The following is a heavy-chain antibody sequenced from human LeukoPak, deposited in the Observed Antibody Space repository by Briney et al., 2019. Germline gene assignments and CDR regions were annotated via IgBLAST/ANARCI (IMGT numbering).Heavy chain of an antibody. CDR3: ARSIDY. V-gene: IGHV4-34*01. CDR2: INHSGST. CDR1: GGSFSGYY. J-gene: IGHJ4*02. Sequence: SETLSLTCAVYGGSFSGYYWSWIREPPGKGLEWIGEINHSGSTNYNPSLKSRVTISVDTSKNQFSLKLSSVTAADTAVYYCARSIDYWGQGTLVTVSS.